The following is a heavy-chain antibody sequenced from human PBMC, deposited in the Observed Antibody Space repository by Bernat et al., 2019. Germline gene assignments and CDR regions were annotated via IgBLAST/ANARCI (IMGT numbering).Heavy chain of an antibody. CDR2: IRSKAYGGTT. J-gene: IGHJ6*02. V-gene: IGHV3-49*03. D-gene: IGHD3-22*01. CDR1: GFTFGDYA. Sequence: EVQLVESGGGLVQPGRSLRLSCTASGFTFGDYAMSWFRQAPGKGPEWVGCIRSKAYGGTTEYAASVKGRFTISRDDSKSIAYLQMNSLKTEDTAVYYCTRVHSGYYSIYGMDVWGRGTTVTVSS. CDR3: TRVHSGYYSIYGMDV.